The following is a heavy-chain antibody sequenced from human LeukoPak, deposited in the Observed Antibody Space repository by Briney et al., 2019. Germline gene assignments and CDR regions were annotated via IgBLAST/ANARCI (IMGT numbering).Heavy chain of an antibody. CDR2: IYYSGST. Sequence: SETLSLTCTVSGGSISSSSYYWGWIRQPPGKGLEWIGSIYYSGSTYYNPSLKSQVTISVDTSKNQFSLKLSSVTAADTAVYYCANILGTDFDYWGQGTLVTVSS. V-gene: IGHV4-39*01. CDR3: ANILGTDFDY. D-gene: IGHD6-13*01. J-gene: IGHJ4*02. CDR1: GGSISSSSYY.